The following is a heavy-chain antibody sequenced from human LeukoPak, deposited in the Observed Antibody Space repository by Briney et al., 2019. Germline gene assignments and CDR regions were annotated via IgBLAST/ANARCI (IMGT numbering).Heavy chain of an antibody. D-gene: IGHD3-10*01. CDR3: AKHLWRDLLWFGEGYYFGS. Sequence: ASVKVSCKVSGAIPIELSIHWVRQSPGKGLEWMGGFDSEDGKTKAAQSFLDRVSLTEDTSLATAYMELRSLTSEDTAVYYCAKHLWRDLLWFGEGYYFGSWGQGTLVTVSS. J-gene: IGHJ4*02. CDR1: GAIPIELS. V-gene: IGHV1-24*01. CDR2: FDSEDGKT.